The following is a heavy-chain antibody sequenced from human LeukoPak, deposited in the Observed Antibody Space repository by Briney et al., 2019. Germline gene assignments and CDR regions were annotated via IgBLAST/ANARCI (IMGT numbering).Heavy chain of an antibody. Sequence: ASVKVSCKASGGTFSSYAISWVRQAPGQGLEWMGRIIPILGIANYAQKFQGRVTITADKSTSTAYMELSSLRSEDTAVYYCARDGQQLVPPGYWGQGTLVTVSS. CDR2: IIPILGIA. V-gene: IGHV1-69*04. CDR3: ARDGQQLVPPGY. D-gene: IGHD6-6*01. J-gene: IGHJ4*02. CDR1: GGTFSSYA.